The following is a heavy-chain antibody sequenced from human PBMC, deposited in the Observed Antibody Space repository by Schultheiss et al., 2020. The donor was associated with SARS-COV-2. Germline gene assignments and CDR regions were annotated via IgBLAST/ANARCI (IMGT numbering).Heavy chain of an antibody. Sequence: ASVKVSCKASGYTFTSYAMHWVRQAPGQRLEWMGWSNAGNGNTKYSQEFQGRVTITRDTSASTAYMELRSLRSDDTAVYYCARVGVTTLYYYGMDVWGQGTTVTVSS. CDR1: GYTFTSYA. J-gene: IGHJ6*02. CDR2: SNAGNGNT. D-gene: IGHD4-17*01. V-gene: IGHV1-3*02. CDR3: ARVGVTTLYYYGMDV.